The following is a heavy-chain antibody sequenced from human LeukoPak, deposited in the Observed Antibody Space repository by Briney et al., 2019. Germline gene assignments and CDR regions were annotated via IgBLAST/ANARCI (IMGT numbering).Heavy chain of an antibody. CDR1: GGSISSYY. D-gene: IGHD6-19*01. CDR2: IYYSGST. CDR3: ARGGEQDYSSGWYGFDY. Sequence: PSETLSLTCTVSGGSISSYYWSWIRQPPGKGLEWIGYIYYSGSTNYNPSLKSRVTISVDTSKNQFSLKLSSVTAADTAVYYCARGGEQDYSSGWYGFDYWGQGTLVTVSS. V-gene: IGHV4-59*01. J-gene: IGHJ4*02.